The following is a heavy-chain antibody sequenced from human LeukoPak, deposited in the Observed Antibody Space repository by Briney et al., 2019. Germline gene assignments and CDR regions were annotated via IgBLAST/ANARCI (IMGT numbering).Heavy chain of an antibody. D-gene: IGHD4-23*01. CDR1: GFTFDDYA. J-gene: IGHJ6*02. V-gene: IGHV3-9*01. CDR2: ISWNSGSI. CDR3: AKGETDYGGNYYYYGMDV. Sequence: GGSLRLSCAASGFTFDDYAMHWVRQAPGKGLEWVSGISWNSGSIGYADSVKGRFTISRDNSKNTLYLQMNSLRAEDTAVYYCAKGETDYGGNYYYYGMDVWGQGTTVTVSS.